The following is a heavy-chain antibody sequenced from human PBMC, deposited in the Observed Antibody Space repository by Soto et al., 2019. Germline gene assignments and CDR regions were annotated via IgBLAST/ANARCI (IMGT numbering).Heavy chain of an antibody. V-gene: IGHV3-21*01. CDR1: GFTFSTYS. CDR3: ARPYCSGVGCYSGGGYYGLDV. J-gene: IGHJ6*02. CDR2: ISSTSNYI. D-gene: IGHD2-15*01. Sequence: EVQLVESGGGLVKPGASLRLSCVVSGFTFSTYSMSWVRQAPEKGLEWVSSISSTSNYIYYADSVKGRFTISRDNAKNSLFLQMNSLRAEDTAVYYCARPYCSGVGCYSGGGYYGLDVWGQGTTVTVSS.